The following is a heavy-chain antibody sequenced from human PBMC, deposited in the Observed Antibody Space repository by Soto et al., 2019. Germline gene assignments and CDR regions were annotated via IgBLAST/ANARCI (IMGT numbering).Heavy chain of an antibody. CDR1: GGSISSGDYY. CDR2: IYYSGST. D-gene: IGHD2-2*01. V-gene: IGHV4-30-4*01. Sequence: SETLSLTCAVSGGSISSGDYYWSWIRQPPGKGLEWIGYIYYSGSTYYNPSLKSRVTISVDTSKNQFSLKLSSVTAADTAVYYCAGYCISTSCPYYYYGMDVWGQGTTVTVSS. CDR3: AGYCISTSCPYYYYGMDV. J-gene: IGHJ6*02.